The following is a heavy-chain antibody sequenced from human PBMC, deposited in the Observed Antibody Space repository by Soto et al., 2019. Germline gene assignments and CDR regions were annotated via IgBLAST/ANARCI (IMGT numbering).Heavy chain of an antibody. Sequence: ASETLSLTCTVSGASVSSNSFYWSWLRQPPGKGLEWIGYVYYSGTTNYNPSLKSRVTISLDTSKNQFSLKLTSVTAADTAVYYCARRITVAGKGYFDYWGQGTLVTVSS. J-gene: IGHJ4*02. D-gene: IGHD6-19*01. CDR2: VYYSGTT. CDR3: ARRITVAGKGYFDY. V-gene: IGHV4-61*01. CDR1: GASVSSNSFY.